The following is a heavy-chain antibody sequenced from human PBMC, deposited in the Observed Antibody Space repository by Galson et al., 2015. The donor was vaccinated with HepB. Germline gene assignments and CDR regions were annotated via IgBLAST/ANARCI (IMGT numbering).Heavy chain of an antibody. CDR3: ARDVYCSSTSCYTHYYMDV. V-gene: IGHV1-18*01. CDR2: ISAYNGNT. J-gene: IGHJ6*03. Sequence: SVKVSCKASGYTFTSYGISWVRQAPGQGLEWMGWISAYNGNTNYAQKLQGRVTMTTDTSTSTAYMELRSLRSDDTAVYYCARDVYCSSTSCYTHYYMDVWGKGTTVTVSS. CDR1: GYTFTSYG. D-gene: IGHD2-2*02.